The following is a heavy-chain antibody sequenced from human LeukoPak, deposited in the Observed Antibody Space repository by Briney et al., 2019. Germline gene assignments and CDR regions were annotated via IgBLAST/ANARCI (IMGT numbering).Heavy chain of an antibody. D-gene: IGHD6-6*01. Sequence: SVKVSCKASGGTFSSYAISWVRQAPGQGLEWMGGIIPIFGTANYAQKFQGRVTITTDESTSTAYMELSSLRSEDTAVYYCAREGPAARALFDYWGQGTLVTVSS. J-gene: IGHJ4*02. CDR3: AREGPAARALFDY. V-gene: IGHV1-69*05. CDR1: GGTFSSYA. CDR2: IIPIFGTA.